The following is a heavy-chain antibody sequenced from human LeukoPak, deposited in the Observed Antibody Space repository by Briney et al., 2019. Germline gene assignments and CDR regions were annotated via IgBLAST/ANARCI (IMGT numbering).Heavy chain of an antibody. CDR2: ISAYNGNT. CDR1: GYTFTSYG. D-gene: IGHD6-13*01. J-gene: IGHJ4*02. V-gene: IGHV1-18*01. Sequence: GASVKVSCKASGYTFTSYGISWVRQAPGQGLEWMGWISAYNGNTNYAQKLQGRVTMTTDTSTSTAYMELRSLRSDDTAVYYCARVYIGYSSSWYLVDYWGQGTLVTVSS. CDR3: ARVYIGYSSSWYLVDY.